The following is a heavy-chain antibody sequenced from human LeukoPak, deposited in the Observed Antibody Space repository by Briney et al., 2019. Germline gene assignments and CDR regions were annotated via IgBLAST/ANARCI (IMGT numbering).Heavy chain of an antibody. CDR3: ARDTYYDFWSGYYPESYGMDV. V-gene: IGHV3-7*03. D-gene: IGHD3-3*01. CDR1: GFTFSSYG. J-gene: IGHJ6*02. Sequence: GGSLRLSCAASGFTFSSYGMHWVRQAPGKGLEWVANIKQDGSEKYYVDSVKGRFTISRDNAKNSLYLQMNSLRAEDTAVYYCARDTYYDFWSGYYPESYGMDVWGQGTTVTVSS. CDR2: IKQDGSEK.